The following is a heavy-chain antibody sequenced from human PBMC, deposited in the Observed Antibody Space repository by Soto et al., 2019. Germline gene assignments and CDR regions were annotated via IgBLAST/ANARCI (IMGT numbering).Heavy chain of an antibody. V-gene: IGHV3-66*01. Sequence: GSLRLSCAASGFSVSSNCMSWVRQAPGKGLEWVSVIYAGGNTHYADSVEGRFTISRDNSNNMLYLQMNSLRAEDTAVYYCVREKVTMIVGFYYFDYWGQGTLVTVSS. CDR2: IYAGGNT. CDR1: GFSVSSNC. D-gene: IGHD3-22*01. CDR3: VREKVTMIVGFYYFDY. J-gene: IGHJ4*02.